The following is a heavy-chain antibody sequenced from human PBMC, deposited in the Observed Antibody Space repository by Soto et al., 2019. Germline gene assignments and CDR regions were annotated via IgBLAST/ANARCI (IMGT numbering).Heavy chain of an antibody. CDR3: AKEDMVRGVIISYYYYGMDV. J-gene: IGHJ6*02. Sequence: QVQLVESGGGVVQPGRSLRLSCAASGFTFSSYGMHWVRQAPGKGLEWVAVISYDGSNKYYADSVKGRFTISRDNSKNTLYLQMNSLRAEDTAVYYCAKEDMVRGVIISYYYYGMDVWGQGTTVTVSS. CDR1: GFTFSSYG. CDR2: ISYDGSNK. D-gene: IGHD3-10*01. V-gene: IGHV3-30*18.